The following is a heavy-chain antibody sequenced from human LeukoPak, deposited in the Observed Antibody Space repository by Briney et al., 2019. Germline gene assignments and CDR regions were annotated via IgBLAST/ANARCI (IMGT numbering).Heavy chain of an antibody. J-gene: IGHJ4*02. CDR3: ARDYCSSTSCLLSYYFDY. CDR2: INPNSGGT. D-gene: IGHD2-2*01. CDR1: GYTFTGYY. V-gene: IGHV1-2*02. Sequence: ASVKVSCKASGYTFTGYYMHWVRQAPGQGLEWMGWINPNSGGTNYAQKFQGRVTMTRDTSISTAYMELSRLRSDDTAVYYCARDYCSSTSCLLSYYFDYWGQGTLVTVSS.